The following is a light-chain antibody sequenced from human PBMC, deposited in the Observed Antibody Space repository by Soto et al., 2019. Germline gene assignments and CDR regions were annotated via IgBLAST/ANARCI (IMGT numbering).Light chain of an antibody. V-gene: IGKV3-15*01. J-gene: IGKJ4*01. CDR1: QSVSSGY. CDR3: QQYNNWPLT. Sequence: IVLTQSPCTVSLSPGERATLSCRASQSVSSGYLAWYQQKPGQAPRLLIYDASTRAAGIPAGSSGSGSGTEFTLTISSLQSEDFAIYYCQQYNNWPLTFGGGTKVDIK. CDR2: DAS.